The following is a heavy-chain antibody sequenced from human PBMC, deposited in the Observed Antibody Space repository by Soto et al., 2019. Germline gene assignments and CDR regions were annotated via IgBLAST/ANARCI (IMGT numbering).Heavy chain of an antibody. Sequence: ASVKVSCKASGGSLSTNPISWVRQAPGQGLEWMGGTGSGTGPGNHAQKFQGRLTVTADKSTSTVYMELTNLSSEDTAVYYCARRDSGGFYRFFDSWGQGTLVTV. CDR1: GGSLSTNP. CDR3: ARRDSGGFYRFFDS. D-gene: IGHD2-15*01. J-gene: IGHJ4*02. CDR2: TGSGTGPG. V-gene: IGHV1-69*06.